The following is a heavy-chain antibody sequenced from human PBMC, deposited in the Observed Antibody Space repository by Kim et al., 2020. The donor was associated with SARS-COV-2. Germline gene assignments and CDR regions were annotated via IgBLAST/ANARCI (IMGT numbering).Heavy chain of an antibody. J-gene: IGHJ6*04. CDR2: ISGDVYTT. CDR3: AKDITVTHDSLVDV. Sequence: GGSLRLSCAASGLTFHNYAMHWVRQAPGKGLEWVSVISGDVYTTFYADSVKGRFTISRDNSKTSLYLQMNSLRTEDTAVYYCAKDITVTHDSLVDVWGKGTTVTVSS. CDR1: GLTFHNYA. V-gene: IGHV3-43*02. D-gene: IGHD4-17*01.